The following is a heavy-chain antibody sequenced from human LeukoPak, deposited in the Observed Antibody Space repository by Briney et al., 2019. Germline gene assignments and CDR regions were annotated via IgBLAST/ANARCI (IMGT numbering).Heavy chain of an antibody. V-gene: IGHV1-58*02. CDR2: IVGDSTDT. Sequence: SVKVSCKASGLTFTSSSIQWIRQARGQRLEWIGWIVGDSTDTYYAQRFQERVTIARDMSTSTAYLELSSLRSEDTAVYYCAADPDTTMAFDCWGQGTLVTVSS. CDR3: AADPDTTMAFDC. D-gene: IGHD5-18*01. J-gene: IGHJ4*02. CDR1: GLTFTSSS.